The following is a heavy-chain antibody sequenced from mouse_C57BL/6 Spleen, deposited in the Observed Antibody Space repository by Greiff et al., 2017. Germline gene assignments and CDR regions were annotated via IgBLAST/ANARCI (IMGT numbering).Heavy chain of an antibody. CDR2: IYPRDGST. V-gene: IGHV1-85*01. Sequence: VQGVESGPELVKPGASVKLSCKASGYTFTSYDIHWVKQRPGQGLEWIGWIYPRDGSTKYNEKFKGKATLTVDTSSSTAYMELHSLTSEYSAVYFCASDYGSSTGYFDVWGTGTTVTVSS. D-gene: IGHD1-1*01. CDR1: GYTFTSYD. J-gene: IGHJ1*03. CDR3: ASDYGSSTGYFDV.